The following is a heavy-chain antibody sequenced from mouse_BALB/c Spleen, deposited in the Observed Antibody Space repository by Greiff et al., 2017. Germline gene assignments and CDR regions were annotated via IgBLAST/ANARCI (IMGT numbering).Heavy chain of an antibody. CDR1: GYTFTSYV. CDR3: ARKDYYGSSYPFDY. CDR2: INPYNDGT. J-gene: IGHJ2*01. D-gene: IGHD1-1*01. Sequence: VQLKESGPELVKPGASVKMSCKASGYTFTSYVMHWVKQKPGQGLEWIGYINPYNDGTKYNEKFKGKATLTSDKSSSTAYMELSSLTSEDSAVYYCARKDYYGSSYPFDYWGQGTTLTVSS. V-gene: IGHV1-14*01.